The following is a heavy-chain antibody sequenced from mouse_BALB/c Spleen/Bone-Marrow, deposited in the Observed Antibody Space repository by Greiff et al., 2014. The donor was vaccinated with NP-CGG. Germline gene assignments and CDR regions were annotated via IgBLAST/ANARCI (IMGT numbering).Heavy chain of an antibody. CDR1: GFSLTSYG. Sequence: QVQLKESGPGLVAPSQSLSITCTVSGFSLTSYGVHWVRQPPGKGLEWLGVIWAGGSTNYNSALMSRLSISKDNSKSQVFLKMNSLQTDDTATYYCARDYYGSLYAMDYWGKGTSVTVSS. CDR3: ARDYYGSLYAMDY. D-gene: IGHD1-1*01. CDR2: IWAGGST. J-gene: IGHJ4*01. V-gene: IGHV2-9*02.